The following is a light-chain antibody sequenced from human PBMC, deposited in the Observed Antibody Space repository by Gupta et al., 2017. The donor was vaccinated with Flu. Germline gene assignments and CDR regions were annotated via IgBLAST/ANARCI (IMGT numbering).Light chain of an antibody. CDR3: SSYTSRNTLGL. V-gene: IGLV2-14*01. CDR1: NSDGGGHNH. Sequence: ALPHPASVTGSLGRSVTLSRPGSNSDGGGHNHVSWYQQPPGKAPKLLIYDVSNRASGVSTRFSGSKSGNTASLTISGLQAEDEADYYCSSYTSRNTLGLFGGGTKLTVL. J-gene: IGLJ3*02. CDR2: DVS.